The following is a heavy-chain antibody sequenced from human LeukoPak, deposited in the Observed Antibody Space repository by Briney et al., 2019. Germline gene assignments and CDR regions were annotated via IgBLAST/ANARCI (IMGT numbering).Heavy chain of an antibody. D-gene: IGHD3-3*01. CDR1: GGSISSYY. CDR2: IYYSGST. J-gene: IGHJ5*02. CDR3: ARRQYDFWSGYYKPSVPNWFDP. Sequence: SETLSLTCTVSGGSISSYYWSWIRQPPGKGLEWIGYIYYSGSTNYNPSLKSRVTISVDTSKNQFSLKLSSVTAADTAVYYCARRQYDFWSGYYKPSVPNWFDPWGQGTLVTVSS. V-gene: IGHV4-59*01.